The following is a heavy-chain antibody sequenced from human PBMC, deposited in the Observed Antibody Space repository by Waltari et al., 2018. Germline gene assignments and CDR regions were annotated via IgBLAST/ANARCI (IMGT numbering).Heavy chain of an antibody. CDR3: STDLGGGYCSSTRCYVFDH. D-gene: IGHD2-2*01. CDR2: VDPADGET. J-gene: IGHJ5*02. CDR1: GYTLTELS. V-gene: IGHV1-24*01. Sequence: QVQLVQSGAEVKKPGASVKVSCKGSGYTLTELSMHWVRQAAGKGLEWMGCVDPADGETMDEPKFQGRVTMTDDTSTDTAYMELRSLRSEDTAVYYCSTDLGGGYCSSTRCYVFDHWGQGTLVTVSS.